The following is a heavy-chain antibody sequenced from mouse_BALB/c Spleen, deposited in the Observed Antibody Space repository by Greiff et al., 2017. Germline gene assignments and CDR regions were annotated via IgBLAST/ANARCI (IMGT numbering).Heavy chain of an antibody. CDR2: IYPGDGDT. Sequence: VQLQQSGAELVRPGSSVKISCKASGYAFSSYWMNWVKQRPGQGLEWIGQIYPGDGDTNYNGKFKGKATLTADKSSSTAYMQLSSLTSEDSAVYFCAREGTVGYFDYWGQGTTLTVAS. J-gene: IGHJ2*01. V-gene: IGHV1-80*01. D-gene: IGHD1-1*01. CDR1: GYAFSSYW. CDR3: AREGTVGYFDY.